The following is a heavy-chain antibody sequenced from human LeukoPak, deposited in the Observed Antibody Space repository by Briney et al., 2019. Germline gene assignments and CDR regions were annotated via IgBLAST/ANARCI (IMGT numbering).Heavy chain of an antibody. CDR3: ARSTYYGSGRHDY. CDR1: GYTFTSYG. V-gene: IGHV1-18*01. J-gene: IGHJ4*02. Sequence: ASVTVSCRSSGYTFTSYGISWVRQAPGQGLEWMGWISAYNGNTNYAQKLQGRVSITTDRSTSTAYMELRSLRSDDTAVYYCARSTYYGSGRHDYWGQGTLVTVSS. CDR2: ISAYNGNT. D-gene: IGHD3-10*01.